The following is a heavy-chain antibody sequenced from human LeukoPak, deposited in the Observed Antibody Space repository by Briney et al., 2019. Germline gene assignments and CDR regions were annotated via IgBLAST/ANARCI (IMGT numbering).Heavy chain of an antibody. V-gene: IGHV4-59*01. CDR3: AKLSTVGGPYYFDY. J-gene: IGHJ4*02. Sequence: SETLSLTCTVSGGSISNYFWNWIRQSPGKRLEWIGFVYNGGSTNYNPSLKSRVTISVDTSKNQFSLKLSSVTAADTAVYYCAKLSTVGGPYYFDYWGQGTLVTVSS. CDR1: GGSISNYF. CDR2: VYNGGST. D-gene: IGHD3-16*01.